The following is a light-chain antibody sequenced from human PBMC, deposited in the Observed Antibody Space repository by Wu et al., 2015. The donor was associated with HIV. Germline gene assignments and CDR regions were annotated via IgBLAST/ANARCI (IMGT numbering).Light chain of an antibody. J-gene: IGKJ4*01. CDR3: QQYDSWPPLT. Sequence: EIVMTQSPATLSVSPGERATLSCRASQTISSNLAWYQEKSGQAPRLLIYDASTRATGIPDRFSGSGSGTEFTLTINSLQPEDLGVYYCQQYDSWPPLTFGGGSKVEI. CDR1: QTISSN. CDR2: DAS. V-gene: IGKV3-15*01.